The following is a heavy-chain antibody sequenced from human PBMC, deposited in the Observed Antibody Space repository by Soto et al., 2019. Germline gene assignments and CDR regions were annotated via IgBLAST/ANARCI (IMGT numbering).Heavy chain of an antibody. J-gene: IGHJ4*02. D-gene: IGHD2-15*01. CDR3: ARTPPLNAGPNPDY. CDR1: GFSLGNYW. CDR2: IKQDGSEK. V-gene: IGHV3-7*03. Sequence: GILRLSCAASGFSLGNYWMNWVRQAPGKGLELVANIKQDGSEKYYVDSVKGRFTISRDNAKNSLYLQMNSLRAEDTAVYYCARTPPLNAGPNPDYWGQGTLVTVPS.